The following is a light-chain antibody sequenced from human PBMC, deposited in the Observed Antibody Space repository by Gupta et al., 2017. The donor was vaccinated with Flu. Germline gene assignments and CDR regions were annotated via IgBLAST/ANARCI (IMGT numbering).Light chain of an antibody. CDR3: QQHYEWPRT. Sequence: IEMTQSPATLSVSPGEGATLSCRASQNIGNNVAWYQQKPGQAPRLLIYSASARAPTTPVRFSGRGSGTEFSLTISSLQSEDFAVYYCQQHYEWPRTFGQGTQLDIK. CDR2: SAS. J-gene: IGKJ2*01. V-gene: IGKV3-15*01. CDR1: QNIGNN.